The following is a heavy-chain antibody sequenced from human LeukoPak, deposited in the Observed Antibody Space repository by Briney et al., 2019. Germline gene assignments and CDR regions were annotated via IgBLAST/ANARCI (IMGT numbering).Heavy chain of an antibody. V-gene: IGHV3-48*01. D-gene: IGHD2-8*01. CDR1: GFTFSSYG. J-gene: IGHJ4*02. Sequence: GGSLRLSCAASGFTFSSYGMHWVRQSPGKGLEWVTYISSSSSTIYYADSVKGRFTISRDNAKNSLYLQMNSLRAEDTAVYYCARGRYCTNGVCSATFDYWGQGTLVTVSS. CDR3: ARGRYCTNGVCSATFDY. CDR2: ISSSSSTI.